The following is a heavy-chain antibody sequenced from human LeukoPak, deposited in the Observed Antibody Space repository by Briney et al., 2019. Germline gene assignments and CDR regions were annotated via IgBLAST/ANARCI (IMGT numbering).Heavy chain of an antibody. V-gene: IGHV4-59*12. CDR1: GGSNSSYY. Sequence: PSETLSLTCTVSGGSNSSYYWSWIRQPPGKGLEWIGYIYYSGCTNYNPSLKSRVTISVDTSKNQFSLKLSSVTAADTAVYYCARVGLSGWPNWFDPWGQGTLVTVSS. CDR2: IYYSGCT. CDR3: ARVGLSGWPNWFDP. D-gene: IGHD6-19*01. J-gene: IGHJ5*02.